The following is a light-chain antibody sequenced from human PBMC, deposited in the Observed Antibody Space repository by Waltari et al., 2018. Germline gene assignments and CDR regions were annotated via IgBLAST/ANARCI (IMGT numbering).Light chain of an antibody. CDR3: QQYHHWST. V-gene: IGKV3-15*01. Sequence: EIVMTQSPATLPVSPGERGTLSCWASQSIMTNVAWYQQKPGQAPGLLIYDASTRATDTPARFSGSGSGTDFTLTISSLQSEDFAVYYCQQYHHWSTFGGGTKVEI. CDR2: DAS. CDR1: QSIMTN. J-gene: IGKJ4*01.